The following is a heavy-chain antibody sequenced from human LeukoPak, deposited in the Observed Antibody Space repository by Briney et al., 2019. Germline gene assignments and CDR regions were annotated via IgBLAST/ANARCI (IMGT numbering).Heavy chain of an antibody. J-gene: IGHJ4*02. CDR2: IHYTGRT. D-gene: IGHD3-22*01. V-gene: IGHV4-59*13. CDR1: RGSISTYY. CDR3: ARVRPDPQNSDYWDY. Sequence: PSETLSLTCTISRGSISTYYWSWIRQTPGTTLEWIGDIHYTGRTRDNPSLESRVTISLDTSKNEFSLRLTSMTVADSAVYYCARVRPDPQNSDYWDYWGQGILVTVSS.